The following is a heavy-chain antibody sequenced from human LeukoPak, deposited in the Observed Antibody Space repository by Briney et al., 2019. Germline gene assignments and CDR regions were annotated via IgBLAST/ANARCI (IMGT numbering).Heavy chain of an antibody. Sequence: PGGSLRLSCAASGFTFSGYGMHSVRQAPGKGLEWVAFIRNDGSKKYSADSVKGRFTISRDNSKNTVYLQMNSLRAEDTAVYYCAKDQSSFCSRSSCYALHYWGQGTLVTVSS. CDR3: AKDQSSFCSRSSCYALHY. J-gene: IGHJ4*02. V-gene: IGHV3-30*02. CDR1: GFTFSGYG. D-gene: IGHD2-2*01. CDR2: IRNDGSKK.